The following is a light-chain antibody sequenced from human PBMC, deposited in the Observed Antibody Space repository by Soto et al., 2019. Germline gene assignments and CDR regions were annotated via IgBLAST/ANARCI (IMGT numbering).Light chain of an antibody. CDR1: DLGDKF. Sequence: SSELTQPPSVSVSPGQTATITCSGDDLGDKFACWYQQKPGQSPVLVIYQDTKRPSGIPERFSGSNSGNTATLTISGTQAMDEADYYCQAWDNRVFGGGTKVTVL. J-gene: IGLJ3*02. CDR2: QDT. CDR3: QAWDNRV. V-gene: IGLV3-1*01.